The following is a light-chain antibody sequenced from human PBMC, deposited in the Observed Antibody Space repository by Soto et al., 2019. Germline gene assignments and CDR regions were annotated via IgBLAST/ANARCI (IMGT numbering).Light chain of an antibody. J-gene: IGLJ2*01. CDR3: SSYTSTSTPVV. V-gene: IGLV2-14*01. CDR1: SSDIGGYNY. CDR2: EVT. Sequence: QLVLTQPASLSGSPGQSITISCTGTSSDIGGYNYVSWYQQHPGKAPKLMIYEVTNRPSGVSSRFSGSKSDNTASLTISGLQAEDEADYYCSSYTSTSTPVVFGGGTKLTVL.